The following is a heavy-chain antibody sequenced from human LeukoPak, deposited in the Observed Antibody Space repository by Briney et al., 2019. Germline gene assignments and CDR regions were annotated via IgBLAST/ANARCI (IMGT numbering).Heavy chain of an antibody. CDR1: GFTFSSYA. Sequence: PGGSLRLSCAASGFTFSSYAMSWVRQAPGKGLEWVSAINDRGGAKFYADSVKGRFTISRDNSKNTFYLQMNSLGAEDTAVYYCAKNVAAAAGTNFDYWGQGTLVTVSS. D-gene: IGHD6-13*01. CDR3: AKNVAAAAGTNFDY. CDR2: INDRGGAK. V-gene: IGHV3-23*01. J-gene: IGHJ4*02.